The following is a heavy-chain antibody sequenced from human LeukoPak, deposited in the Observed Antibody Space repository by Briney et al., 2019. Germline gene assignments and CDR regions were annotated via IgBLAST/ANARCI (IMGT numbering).Heavy chain of an antibody. Sequence: NPSETLSLTCTVSGGSISSGGYYWSWIRQPPGKGLEWIGYIYHSGSTYYNPSLKSRVTISVDRSKNQFSLKLSSVTAADTAVYYCAVCLRGYFDYWGQGTLVTVSS. J-gene: IGHJ4*02. V-gene: IGHV4-30-2*01. D-gene: IGHD5/OR15-5a*01. CDR2: IYHSGST. CDR1: GGSISSGGYY. CDR3: AVCLRGYFDY.